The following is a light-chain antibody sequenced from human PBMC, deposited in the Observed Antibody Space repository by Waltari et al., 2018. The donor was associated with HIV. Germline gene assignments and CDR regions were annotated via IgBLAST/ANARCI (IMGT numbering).Light chain of an antibody. CDR1: SSNIGNNQ. CDR3: GAWDTSLSAVV. V-gene: IGLV1-51*01. J-gene: IGLJ1*01. CDR2: DNN. Sequence: QSVLTQPPSVSAAPGPKVTISCSGSSSNIGNNQLSWYQQLPGTAPKLLIYDNNKRPSGIPDRFSASKSGTSATLGITGLQTGDEAEYYCGAWDTSLSAVVFGTGTKVTVL.